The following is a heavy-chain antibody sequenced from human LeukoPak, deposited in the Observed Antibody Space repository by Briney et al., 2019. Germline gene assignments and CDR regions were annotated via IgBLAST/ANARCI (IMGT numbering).Heavy chain of an antibody. J-gene: IGHJ4*02. CDR3: ARDSSEQLWVGDFDY. Sequence: PSETLSLTCTVSGGSISSSSYYWGWIRQPPGKGLEWIGSIYYSGNTYYNPSLKSRVTISVDTSKNQFPLKLSSVTAADTAVYYCARDSSEQLWVGDFDYWGQGTLVTVSS. D-gene: IGHD6-6*01. V-gene: IGHV4-39*06. CDR2: IYYSGNT. CDR1: GGSISSSSYY.